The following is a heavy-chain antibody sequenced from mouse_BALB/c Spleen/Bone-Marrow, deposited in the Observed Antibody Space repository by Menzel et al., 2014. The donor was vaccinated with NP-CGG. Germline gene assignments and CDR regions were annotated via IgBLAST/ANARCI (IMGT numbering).Heavy chain of an antibody. CDR2: INPDSSTI. D-gene: IGHD1-2*01. CDR3: AKNYYYGYVAY. CDR1: GFDFSRYW. V-gene: IGHV4-1*02. Sequence: VKVIESGGGLVQPGGSLKLSCAASGFDFSRYWMTWARQAPGKGLEWIGEINPDSSTINYTPSLKDKFIISRDNAKNTLYLQMSKVRSEDTALYYCAKNYYYGYVAYWGQGTLVTVSA. J-gene: IGHJ3*01.